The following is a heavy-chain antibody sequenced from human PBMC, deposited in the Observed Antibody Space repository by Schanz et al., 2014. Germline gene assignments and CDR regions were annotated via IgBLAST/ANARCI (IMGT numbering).Heavy chain of an antibody. D-gene: IGHD1-7*01. J-gene: IGHJ4*02. V-gene: IGHV3-53*01. Sequence: EVQLVESGGGLIQPGGSLRLSCAVSGFTVNTNYMSWVRQAPGKGLEWISSMYINSGSTQYAASVKGRFTISRDNSKNTLSLQMNSLRAEDTAVYYCAKELRPGTERPRGNFDYWGQGTLVTVSS. CDR3: AKELRPGTERPRGNFDY. CDR2: MYINSGST. CDR1: GFTVNTNY.